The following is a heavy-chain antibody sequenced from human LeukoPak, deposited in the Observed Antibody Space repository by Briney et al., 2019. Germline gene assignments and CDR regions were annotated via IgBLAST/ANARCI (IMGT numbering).Heavy chain of an antibody. Sequence: ASVKVSCKASGYTFTNYGISWVRQAPGQGLEWMGWISTYNGNTNYAQRPQGRVTMTTDTSTSTVYMELRSLRSDDTAVYYCMREGGWGPTDYGDYVYWGQGTLVTVSS. D-gene: IGHD4-17*01. CDR2: ISTYNGNT. V-gene: IGHV1-18*01. CDR3: MREGGWGPTDYGDYVY. CDR1: GYTFTNYG. J-gene: IGHJ4*02.